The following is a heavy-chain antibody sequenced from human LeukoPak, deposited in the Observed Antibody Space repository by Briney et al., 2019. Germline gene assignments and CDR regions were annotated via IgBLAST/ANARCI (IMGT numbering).Heavy chain of an antibody. CDR2: INHSGST. Sequence: PSETLSLTCTVSGGSISSYYWSWIRQPPGKGLEWIGEINHSGSTNYNPSLKSRVTISVDTSKNQFSLKLSSVTAADTAVYYCARALGYCSGGSCYGPDYWGQGTLVTVSS. V-gene: IGHV4-34*01. CDR1: GGSISSYY. J-gene: IGHJ4*02. D-gene: IGHD2-15*01. CDR3: ARALGYCSGGSCYGPDY.